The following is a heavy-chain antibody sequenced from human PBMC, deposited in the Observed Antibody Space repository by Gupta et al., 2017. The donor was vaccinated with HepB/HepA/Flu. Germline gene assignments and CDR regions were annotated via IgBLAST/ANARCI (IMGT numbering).Heavy chain of an antibody. D-gene: IGHD2-2*01. CDR1: GFNFITYG. CDR3: ARDHCTTTSCSHYYFDF. CDR2: ISYDVSNK. J-gene: IGHJ4*02. Sequence: QVQLVESGGGVVQPGRSLRLFCEASGFNFITYGMHWFRQTPGKGLEWLALISYDVSNKYFADSVKCRFTISRDNSKDTLYLQMNSLRPEDTAVYYCARDHCTTTSCSHYYFDFWGQGTLVTVSS. V-gene: IGHV3-30*03.